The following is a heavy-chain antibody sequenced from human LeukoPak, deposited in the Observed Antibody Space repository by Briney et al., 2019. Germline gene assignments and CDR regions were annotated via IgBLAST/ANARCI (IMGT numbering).Heavy chain of an antibody. J-gene: IGHJ4*02. CDR3: ARDLLKIL. D-gene: IGHD3-9*01. Sequence: GGSLRLSCAASGFNFYIYTLNWVRQAPGKGPEWVSSISGDSSEIFYRDSLKGRFTISRDNAKNSLYLQMNSLRAEDTAVYYCARDLLKILWGQGTLVTVSS. CDR1: GFNFYIYT. CDR2: ISGDSSEI. V-gene: IGHV3-21*04.